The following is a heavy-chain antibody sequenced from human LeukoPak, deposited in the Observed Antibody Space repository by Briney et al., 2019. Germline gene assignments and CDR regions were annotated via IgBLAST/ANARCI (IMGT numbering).Heavy chain of an antibody. CDR3: ARVGRRYSSSAIDY. CDR1: GYTFTSYG. D-gene: IGHD6-6*01. J-gene: IGHJ4*02. CDR2: ISTYNGNT. V-gene: IGHV1-18*01. Sequence: GASVKVSCKTSGYTFTSYGLTWVRQAPGQGLEWMGWISTYNGNTNYAQNLQGRVTMTTDTSTSTAYMELRSLRSDDTAVYYCARVGRRYSSSAIDYWGQGTLVTVSS.